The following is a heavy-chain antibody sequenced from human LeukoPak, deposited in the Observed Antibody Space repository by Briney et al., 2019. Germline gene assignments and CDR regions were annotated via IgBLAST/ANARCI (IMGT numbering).Heavy chain of an antibody. J-gene: IGHJ6*03. Sequence: SETLSLTCTVSGGSMSSYFWNWIRQAPGNGLEWIGFVYYSGSTNYNPSLKSRVTMSVDTSKNQFSLKLTSVTAADTAVYYCARSFGRWFGDNYYHYMDVWGKGTTVTVSS. CDR2: VYYSGST. V-gene: IGHV4-59*01. CDR1: GGSMSSYF. CDR3: ARSFGRWFGDNYYHYMDV. D-gene: IGHD3-10*01.